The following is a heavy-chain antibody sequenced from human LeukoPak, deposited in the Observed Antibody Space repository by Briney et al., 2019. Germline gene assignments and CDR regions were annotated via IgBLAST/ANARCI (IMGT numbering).Heavy chain of an antibody. J-gene: IGHJ4*02. CDR3: ARSRGTCYSCGDY. CDR2: IIPIFGTA. V-gene: IGHV1-69*13. D-gene: IGHD2-15*01. CDR1: GGTFISYA. Sequence: ASVKVSCKASGGTFISYAISWVRQAPGQGLEWMGGIIPIFGTANYAQKFQGRVTITADESTSTAYMELSSLRSEDTAVYYCARSRGTCYSCGDYWGQGTLVTVSS.